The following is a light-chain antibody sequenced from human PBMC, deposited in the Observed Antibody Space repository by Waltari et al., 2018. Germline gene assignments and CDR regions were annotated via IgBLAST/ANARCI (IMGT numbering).Light chain of an antibody. CDR1: KNIRSY. V-gene: IGKV1-39*01. J-gene: IGKJ2*03. CDR2: AAS. CDR3: QASYTTPYS. Sequence: DLQMTQSPSSLSASVGDRVTISCRASKNIRSYLSLYQQKPGIAPKLVIYAASTLQSGVPSRFSGSGSGTNFTLTITSLQAEDFATYFCQASYTTPYSFGQGTKVEIK.